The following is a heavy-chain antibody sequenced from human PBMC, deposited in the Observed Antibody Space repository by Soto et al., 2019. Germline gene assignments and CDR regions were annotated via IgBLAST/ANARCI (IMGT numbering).Heavy chain of an antibody. V-gene: IGHV4-59*01. D-gene: IGHD3-10*01. CDR1: GGSISSYY. CDR3: ARCNGSGSYYYYYYMDV. Sequence: PSETLSLTCTVSGGSISSYYWSWIRQPPGKGLEWIGYIYYSGSTNYNPSLKSRVTISVDTSKNQFSLKLSSVTAADTAVYYCARCNGSGSYYYYYYMDVWGKGTTVTVS. CDR2: IYYSGST. J-gene: IGHJ6*03.